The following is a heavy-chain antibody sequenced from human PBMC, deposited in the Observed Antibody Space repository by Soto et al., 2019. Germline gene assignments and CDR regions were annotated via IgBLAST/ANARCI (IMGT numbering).Heavy chain of an antibody. J-gene: IGHJ4*02. D-gene: IGHD3-10*01. CDR2: ISGSGGST. CDR1: GFTFSSYA. V-gene: IGHV3-23*01. Sequence: GGSLRLSCAASGFTFSSYAMSWVRQAPGKGLEWVSAISGSGGSTYYADSVKGRFTISRDNSKNTLYLQMSSLRAEDTAVYYCAKDTGPMVRGVGFDYWGQGTLVTVSS. CDR3: AKDTGPMVRGVGFDY.